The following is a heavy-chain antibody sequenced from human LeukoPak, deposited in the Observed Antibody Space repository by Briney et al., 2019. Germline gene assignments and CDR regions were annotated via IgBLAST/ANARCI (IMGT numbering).Heavy chain of an antibody. CDR1: GGSISSSSYY. V-gene: IGHV4-39*01. D-gene: IGHD3-22*01. CDR3: ARLGVHGYYHDR. J-gene: IGHJ4*02. Sequence: SETLSLTCTVSGGSISSSSYYWGWIRQPPGKGLEWIGSIYYSGSTYYNPSLKSRVTISVDTSKNQFSLKLSSVTAADTAVYYCARLGVHGYYHDRRGERTLVTVSS. CDR2: IYYSGST.